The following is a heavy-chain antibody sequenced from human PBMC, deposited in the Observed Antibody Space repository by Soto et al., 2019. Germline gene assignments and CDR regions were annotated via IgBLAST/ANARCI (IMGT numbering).Heavy chain of an antibody. Sequence: GESLKISCKGSGYSFTSYWIGWVRQMPGKGLEWMGIIYPGDSDTRYSPSFQGQVTISADKSISTAYLQWSSLKASDTAMYYWARHYGRFAGSGSYYASLFGYYYYMDVWGKGTTVTVSS. J-gene: IGHJ6*03. CDR2: IYPGDSDT. D-gene: IGHD3-10*01. CDR1: GYSFTSYW. V-gene: IGHV5-51*01. CDR3: ARHYGRFAGSGSYYASLFGYYYYMDV.